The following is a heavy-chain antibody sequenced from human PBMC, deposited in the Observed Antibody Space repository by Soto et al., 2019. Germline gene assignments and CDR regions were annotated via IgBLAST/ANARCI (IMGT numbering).Heavy chain of an antibody. CDR2: ISGSGGST. CDR1: GFTFSSYA. J-gene: IGHJ4*02. Sequence: PVVSLRLSCAASGFTFSSYAMSWVRQAPGKGLEWVSAISGSGGSTYYADSVKGRFTISRDNSKNTLYLQMNSLRAEDTAVYYCAKLGGIVVVVAANYWGKGTLGTVAS. CDR3: AKLGGIVVVVAANY. V-gene: IGHV3-23*01. D-gene: IGHD2-15*01.